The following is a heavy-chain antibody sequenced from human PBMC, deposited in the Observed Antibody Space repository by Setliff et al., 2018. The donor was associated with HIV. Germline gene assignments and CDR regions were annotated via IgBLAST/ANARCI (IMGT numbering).Heavy chain of an antibody. J-gene: IGHJ4*02. CDR2: IQYDGRKN. CDR3: AKDQGRVNDH. D-gene: IGHD3-16*01. CDR1: GFTFSYFG. Sequence: LRLSCAASGFTFSYFGMHWVRQAPGKGLEWVAFIQYDGRKNNCADSVKGRFTISRDNSRNTVFLQMNNLRTEDTAVYYCAKDQGRVNDHWGLGTLVTVS. V-gene: IGHV3-30*02.